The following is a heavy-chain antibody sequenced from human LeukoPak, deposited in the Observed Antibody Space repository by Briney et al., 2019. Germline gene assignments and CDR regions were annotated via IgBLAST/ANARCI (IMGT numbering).Heavy chain of an antibody. CDR1: GGSISSYY. CDR3: ARLVVPAATYYFDY. Sequence: SETLSLTCTVSGGSISSYYWSWIRQPPGKGLEWIGYIYYSGSTNYNPSLKSRVTISVDTSKNQFSLKLSSVTAADTAVYYCARLVVPAATYYFDYWGHGTLVTVSS. D-gene: IGHD2-2*01. CDR2: IYYSGST. J-gene: IGHJ4*01. V-gene: IGHV4-59*08.